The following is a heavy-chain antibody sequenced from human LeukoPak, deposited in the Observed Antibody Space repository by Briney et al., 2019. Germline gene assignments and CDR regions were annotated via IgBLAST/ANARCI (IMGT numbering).Heavy chain of an antibody. V-gene: IGHV3-23*01. Sequence: PGGSLRLSCAASGFTFSSYAMSWVRQAPGKGLEWVSAISGSGGSTYYADSVKGRFTISRDNSKNTLCLQTNSLRAEDTAVYYCAKTKVRGYSGPTDYWGQGTLVTVSS. CDR3: AKTKVRGYSGPTDY. J-gene: IGHJ4*02. D-gene: IGHD5-12*01. CDR2: ISGSGGST. CDR1: GFTFSSYA.